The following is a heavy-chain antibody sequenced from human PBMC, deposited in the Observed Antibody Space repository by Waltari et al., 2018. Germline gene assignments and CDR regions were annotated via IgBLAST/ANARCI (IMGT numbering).Heavy chain of an antibody. CDR2: ISYDGTNK. D-gene: IGHD1-1*01. CDR1: GFSFGGCA. Sequence: VQLVESGGGVVQPGRSLRLSCAASGFSFGGCARYWVRQAPGKGLEWVAFISYDGTNKYYVDSVKVRFIISRDNSKNTLYLQMNSLRVEDTAVYYCARDPGGSILELDYWGQGTLVTVSS. V-gene: IGHV3-30-3*01. CDR3: ARDPGGSILELDY. J-gene: IGHJ4*02.